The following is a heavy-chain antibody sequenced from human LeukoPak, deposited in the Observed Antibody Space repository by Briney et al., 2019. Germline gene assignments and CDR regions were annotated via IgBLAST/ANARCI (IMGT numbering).Heavy chain of an antibody. D-gene: IGHD1-1*01. Sequence: SQTLSLTCAISGDSVSSNSAAWNWIRQSPSRGLEWLGRTYYRSKWYNDYAVSVKSRITINPDTSKNQISLQLNSVTPEDTAVYYCAREPVQLERDYYYYMDVWGKGTTVTVSS. J-gene: IGHJ6*03. V-gene: IGHV6-1*01. CDR1: GDSVSSNSAA. CDR3: AREPVQLERDYYYYMDV. CDR2: TYYRSKWYN.